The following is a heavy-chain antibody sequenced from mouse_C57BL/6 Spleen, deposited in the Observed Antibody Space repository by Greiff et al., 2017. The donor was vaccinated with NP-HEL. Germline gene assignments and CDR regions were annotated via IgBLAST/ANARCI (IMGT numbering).Heavy chain of an antibody. Sequence: VQLQQSGPELVKPGASVKISCKASGYSFTGYYMNWVKQSPEKSLEWIGEINPSTGGTTYNQKFKAKATLTVDKSSSTAYMQLKSLTSEDSAVYYCARWDYGSPFDYWGQGTTLTVSS. CDR1: GYSFTGYY. CDR2: INPSTGGT. CDR3: ARWDYGSPFDY. J-gene: IGHJ2*01. V-gene: IGHV1-42*01. D-gene: IGHD1-1*01.